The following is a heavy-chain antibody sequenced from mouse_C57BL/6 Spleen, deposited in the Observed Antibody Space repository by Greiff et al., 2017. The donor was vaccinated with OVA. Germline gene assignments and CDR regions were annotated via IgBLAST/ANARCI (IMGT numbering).Heavy chain of an antibody. V-gene: IGHV5-6*01. CDR2: ISSGGSYT. Sequence: EVMLVESGGDLVKPGGSLKLSCAASGFTFSSYGMSWVRQTPDKRLEWVATISSGGSYTYYPDSVKGRFTISRDNAKNTLYLQMSSLKSEDTAMYYCASDYYGSSHWYFDVWGTGTTVTVSS. D-gene: IGHD1-1*01. CDR1: GFTFSSYG. CDR3: ASDYYGSSHWYFDV. J-gene: IGHJ1*03.